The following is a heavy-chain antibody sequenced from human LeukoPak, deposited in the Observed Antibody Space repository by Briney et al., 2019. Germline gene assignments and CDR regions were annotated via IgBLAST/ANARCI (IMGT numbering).Heavy chain of an antibody. CDR1: GYTFTSYY. Sequence: GASVTVSCKASGYTFTSYYMHWVRQAPGQGLEWMGIINPSGGSTSYAQKFQGRVTMTRDTSTSTVYMELSSLRSEDTAVYYCARDDPAVAGIDYWGLGTLVTVSS. CDR3: ARDDPAVAGIDY. V-gene: IGHV1-46*01. CDR2: INPSGGST. J-gene: IGHJ4*02. D-gene: IGHD6-19*01.